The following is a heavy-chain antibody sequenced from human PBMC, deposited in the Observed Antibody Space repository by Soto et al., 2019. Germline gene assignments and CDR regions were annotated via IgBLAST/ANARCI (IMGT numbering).Heavy chain of an antibody. CDR2: ISFDGSNE. J-gene: IGHJ6*02. CDR3: ARPAATVIFYSGMAV. CDR1: GFTFSSYI. V-gene: IGHV3-30-3*01. Sequence: VQLVESGGGLVKPGGSLRLSCAASGFTFSSYIMTWVRQAPGKGLEWVAIISFDGSNEHYADSVQARFTISRDNSENALYLQMNSPRAADTAVYYCARPAATVIFYSGMAVWGQGTTVTVSS. D-gene: IGHD4-17*01.